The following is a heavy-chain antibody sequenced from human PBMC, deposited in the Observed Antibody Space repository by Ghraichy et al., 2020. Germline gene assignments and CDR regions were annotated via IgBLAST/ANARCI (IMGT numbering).Heavy chain of an antibody. D-gene: IGHD1-26*01. CDR2: ISSNGDSS. Sequence: GGSLRLSCSASGFTFSTYAMHWVRQAPGRGLEYVSGISSNGDSSYYAASVKGRFTISRDNSKNTLYLQMSSLRAEDTAVYYCVKGNSGSCYDALDIWGQGTMVTVSS. CDR3: VKGNSGSCYDALDI. J-gene: IGHJ3*02. CDR1: GFTFSTYA. V-gene: IGHV3-64D*06.